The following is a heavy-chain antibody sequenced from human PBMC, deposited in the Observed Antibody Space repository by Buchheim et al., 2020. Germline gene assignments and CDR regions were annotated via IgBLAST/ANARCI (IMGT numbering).Heavy chain of an antibody. CDR1: GFTFSSYG. CDR2: ISYDGSNK. V-gene: IGHV3-30*18. CDR3: AKSGGSGAMDV. J-gene: IGHJ6*02. D-gene: IGHD3-10*01. Sequence: QVQLVESGGGVVQPGRSLRLSCAASGFTFSSYGMHWVRQAPGKGLEWVAVISYDGSNKYYADSVKGRFTISRDNSKNTLYLQMNSLRAEDTAVYYCAKSGGSGAMDVWGQGTT.